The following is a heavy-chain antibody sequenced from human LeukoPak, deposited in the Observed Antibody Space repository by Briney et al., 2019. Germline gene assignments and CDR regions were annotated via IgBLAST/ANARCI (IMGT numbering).Heavy chain of an antibody. CDR2: ISSSSSYI. V-gene: IGHV3-21*01. D-gene: IGHD6-13*01. CDR1: GFTFSSYS. J-gene: IGHJ4*02. Sequence: PGGSLRLSCAASGFTFSSYSMNWVRQAPGRGLEWVSSISSSSSYIYYADSVKGRFTISRDNAKNSLYLQMNSLRAEDTAVYYCARAISYGSSCHYWGQGTLVTVSS. CDR3: ARAISYGSSCHY.